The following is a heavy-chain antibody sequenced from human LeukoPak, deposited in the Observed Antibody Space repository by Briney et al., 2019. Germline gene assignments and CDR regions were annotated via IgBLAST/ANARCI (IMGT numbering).Heavy chain of an antibody. D-gene: IGHD3-22*01. CDR1: RFTFSIFG. CDR3: RAATRYLDYYYDY. V-gene: IGHV3-30*03. J-gene: IGHJ4*02. CDR2: ISSDGTNE. Sequence: GGSLRLSCAASRFTFSIFGMHWVGEAPGRGLEWIAVISSDGTNEYYADSVRGRFTISRDNSKDTLYLQMSSLRIEDTAIYYCRAATRYLDYYYDYWGQGTLVTVSS.